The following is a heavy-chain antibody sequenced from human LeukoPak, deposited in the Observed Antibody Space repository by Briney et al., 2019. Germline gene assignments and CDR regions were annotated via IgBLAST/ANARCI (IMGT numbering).Heavy chain of an antibody. CDR3: AKDPYSGSYYTAFDI. CDR1: GFTFSSYA. Sequence: GGSLRLSCAASGFTFSSYAMSWVRQAPGKGLEWVSAISGSGGSTYHADSVKGRFTISRDNSKNTLYLQMNSLRAEDTAVYYCAKDPYSGSYYTAFDIWGQGTMVTVSS. J-gene: IGHJ3*02. V-gene: IGHV3-23*01. CDR2: ISGSGGST. D-gene: IGHD1-26*01.